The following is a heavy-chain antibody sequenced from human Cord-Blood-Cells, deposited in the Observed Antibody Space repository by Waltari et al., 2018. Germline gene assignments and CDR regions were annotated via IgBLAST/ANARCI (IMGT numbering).Heavy chain of an antibody. CDR2: ISSSSSYI. CDR1: GFTFSSYS. V-gene: IGHV3-21*01. J-gene: IGHJ4*02. D-gene: IGHD4-4*01. CDR3: ARELQYYFDY. Sequence: EVQLVESGGGLVKPGGSLRLSCAASGFTFSSYSMNWVRQAPGKGLEWVSSISSSSSYIYYADSVKGRFTISGDNAKNSRYLQMNSLRAEDTAVYYCARELQYYFDYWGQGTLVTVSS.